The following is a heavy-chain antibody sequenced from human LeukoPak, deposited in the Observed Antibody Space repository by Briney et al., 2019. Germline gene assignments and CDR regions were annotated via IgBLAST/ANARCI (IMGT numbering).Heavy chain of an antibody. CDR2: ISGSGDST. CDR3: AKGGGSYFRRVTYYYYYTEV. J-gene: IGHJ6*03. Sequence: PGGSLRVSRAASEFSFGSYAMSWVRQAPGKGLQWVSGISGSGDSTYYADPVNGRFTISRDNSKNTLYLQMISLRAEDTAVYYCAKGGGSYFRRVTYYYYYTEVWGNGTTVTVSS. CDR1: EFSFGSYA. V-gene: IGHV3-23*01. D-gene: IGHD1-26*01.